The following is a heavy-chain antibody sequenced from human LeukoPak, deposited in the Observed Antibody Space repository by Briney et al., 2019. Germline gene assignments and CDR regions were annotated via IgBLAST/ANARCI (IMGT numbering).Heavy chain of an antibody. D-gene: IGHD5-12*01. V-gene: IGHV4-39*07. J-gene: IGHJ2*01. CDR1: GGSISSSSYY. Sequence: PSETLSLTCTVSGGSISSSSYYWGWIRQPPGKGLEWIGSIYYSGSTYYNPSLKSRVTISVDTSKNQFSLKLSSVTAADTAVYYCARLRGGWLRFSRWYFDLWGRGTLVTVSS. CDR2: IYYSGST. CDR3: ARLRGGWLRFSRWYFDL.